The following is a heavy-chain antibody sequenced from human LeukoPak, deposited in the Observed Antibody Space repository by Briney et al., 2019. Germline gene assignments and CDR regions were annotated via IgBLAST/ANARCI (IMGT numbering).Heavy chain of an antibody. CDR1: GYTFTGYY. Sequence: ASVKVSCKASGYTFTGYYMHWVRQAPGQGLECMGWINPNSGGTNYAQKFQGRVTMPRDMSTTTDYMELSSLRSEDTAVYDCARDNSVGDIAWWFDPWGQGTLVTVSS. V-gene: IGHV1-2*02. J-gene: IGHJ5*02. CDR3: ARDNSVGDIAWWFDP. CDR2: INPNSGGT. D-gene: IGHD3-16*02.